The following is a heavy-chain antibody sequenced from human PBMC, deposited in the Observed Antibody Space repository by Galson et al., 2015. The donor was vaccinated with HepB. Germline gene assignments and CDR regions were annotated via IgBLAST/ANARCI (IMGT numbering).Heavy chain of an antibody. D-gene: IGHD1-26*01. CDR1: FSSYA. Sequence: FSSYAISWVRQAPGQGLEWMGGIIPIFGTANYAQKFQGRVTITADESTSTAYMELSSLRSEDTAVYYCARDMTGGAGSQFDYWGQGTLVTVSS. J-gene: IGHJ4*02. V-gene: IGHV1-69*01. CDR2: IIPIFGTA. CDR3: ARDMTGGAGSQFDY.